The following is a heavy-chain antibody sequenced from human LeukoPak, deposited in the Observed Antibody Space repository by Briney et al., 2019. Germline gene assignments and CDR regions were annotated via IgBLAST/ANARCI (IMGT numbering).Heavy chain of an antibody. CDR3: ANGSPDYDIVVVPAAMNAFDI. CDR2: INPNSGGT. D-gene: IGHD2-2*01. V-gene: IGHV1-2*02. CDR1: GYTFTGSY. J-gene: IGHJ3*02. Sequence: ASVKVSRKASGYTFTGSYMHWVCQALEQGLEWMGWINPNSGGTNNAQKFQGRVTMTRDTSISTAYMALSRLRSDDTAVYYCANGSPDYDIVVVPAAMNAFDIWGQGTMVTVSS.